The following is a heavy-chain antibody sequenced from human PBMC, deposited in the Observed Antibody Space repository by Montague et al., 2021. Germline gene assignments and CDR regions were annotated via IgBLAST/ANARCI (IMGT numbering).Heavy chain of an antibody. Sequence: SETRSLTCTVSSGSIFHAHWSWVRQPPGKGLEWLGSMLYGGATSNNPSLKSRVTMSIDTSTNQFSLKLSFVTAADTAVYYCAKQDYFVSGTSYKGFDPWGQGILVTVSS. CDR2: MLYGGAT. J-gene: IGHJ5*02. CDR3: AKQDYFVSGTSYKGFDP. V-gene: IGHV4-59*08. CDR1: SGSIFHAH. D-gene: IGHD3-10*01.